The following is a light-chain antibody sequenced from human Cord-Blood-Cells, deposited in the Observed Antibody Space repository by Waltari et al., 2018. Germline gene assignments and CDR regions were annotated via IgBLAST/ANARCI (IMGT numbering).Light chain of an antibody. J-gene: IGKJ1*01. CDR2: KAS. V-gene: IGKV1-5*03. CDR3: QQYNSYST. CDR1: QSISSW. Sequence: DIQMTQSPSTLSASVGDRVTIPCRASQSISSWLAWYQQKPGKAPKLLIYKASSLESGVPSRFSGSGSGTEFTLTIRRLQPDDFATYYCQQYNSYSTFGQGTKVEIK.